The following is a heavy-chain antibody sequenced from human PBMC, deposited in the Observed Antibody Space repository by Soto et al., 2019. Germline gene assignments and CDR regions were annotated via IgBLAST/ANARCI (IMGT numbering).Heavy chain of an antibody. V-gene: IGHV1-18*01. CDR2: ISAYNGNT. CDR1: GYTFTSYG. D-gene: IGHD2-2*01. J-gene: IGHJ6*02. CDR3: ARDEDCSSTSCYGLGGYDYYYGMDV. Sequence: QVQLVQSGAEVKKPGASVKVSCKASGYTFTSYGISWVRQAPGQGLEWMGWISAYNGNTNYAQKLQGRVTMTTDTSTSTAYMEMSSLRSDDTAVYYCARDEDCSSTSCYGLGGYDYYYGMDVWGQGTTVTVSS.